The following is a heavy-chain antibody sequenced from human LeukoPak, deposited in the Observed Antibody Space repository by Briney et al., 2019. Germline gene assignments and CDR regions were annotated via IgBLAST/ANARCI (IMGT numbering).Heavy chain of an antibody. CDR3: ARDYPYDSSGFNWFDP. CDR2: IIPIFGTA. Sequence: GASVKVSCKASGGTFSSYAISWVRQAPGQGLEWMGGIIPIFGTANYAQKFQGRVTITADESTSTAYMELSSLRSEDTAVYYCARDYPYDSSGFNWFDPWGQGTLVTVSS. V-gene: IGHV1-69*13. J-gene: IGHJ5*02. CDR1: GGTFSSYA. D-gene: IGHD3-22*01.